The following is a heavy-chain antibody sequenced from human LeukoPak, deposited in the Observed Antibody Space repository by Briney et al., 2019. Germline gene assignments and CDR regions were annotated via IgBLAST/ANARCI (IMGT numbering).Heavy chain of an antibody. CDR1: GFTFSSYS. CDR2: ISSSSSYI. CDR3: ARGRVFGGMDV. D-gene: IGHD6-13*01. Sequence: GGSLRLSCAASGFTFSSYSMNWVRQAPGKGLEWVSSISSSSSYIYYADSVKGRFTISRDNAKNSLYLQMNSLRAEDTAVYHCARGRVFGGMDVWGKGTTITVSS. J-gene: IGHJ6*04. V-gene: IGHV3-21*01.